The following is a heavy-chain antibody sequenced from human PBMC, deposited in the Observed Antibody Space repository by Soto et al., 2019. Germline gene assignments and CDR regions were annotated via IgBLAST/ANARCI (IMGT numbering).Heavy chain of an antibody. CDR3: ARDRVESGYPEYFQH. V-gene: IGHV3-64*04. CDR1: GFTFSNYA. J-gene: IGHJ1*01. Sequence: GGSLRLSCSASGFTFSNYAMHWVRQAPGKGLEYVSSISTNGGSTYYADSVKGRFTISRDNSKNTLYLQMNSLRAEDTAVYYCARDRVESGYPEYFQHWGQGTLVTVSS. D-gene: IGHD3-22*01. CDR2: ISTNGGST.